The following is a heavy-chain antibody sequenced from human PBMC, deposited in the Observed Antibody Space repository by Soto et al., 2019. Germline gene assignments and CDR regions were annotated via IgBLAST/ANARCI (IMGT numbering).Heavy chain of an antibody. J-gene: IGHJ4*02. CDR2: ISYDGSNK. D-gene: IGHD3-16*01. CDR1: GFTFSSYG. CDR3: ANSREGDRSAPPGVPFDY. V-gene: IGHV3-30*18. Sequence: GGSLRLSCAASGFTFSSYGMHWVRQAPGKGLEWVAVISYDGSNKYYADSAKGRFTISRDNSKNTLYLQMNSLRAEDTAVYYCANSREGDRSAPPGVPFDYWGQGTLVTVSS.